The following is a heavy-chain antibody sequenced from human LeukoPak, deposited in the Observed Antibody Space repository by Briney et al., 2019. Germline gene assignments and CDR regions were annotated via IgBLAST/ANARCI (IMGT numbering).Heavy chain of an antibody. D-gene: IGHD4-23*01. Sequence: GTLSLTCAVSGGSISSSNWWSWVRQPPGKGLEWIGEIYHSGSTNYNPSLKSRVTISVDKSKNQFSLKLSSVTAADTAVYYCARGQVVTRDYYYYGMDVWGQGTTVTVSS. J-gene: IGHJ6*02. V-gene: IGHV4-4*02. CDR2: IYHSGST. CDR1: GGSISSSNW. CDR3: ARGQVVTRDYYYYGMDV.